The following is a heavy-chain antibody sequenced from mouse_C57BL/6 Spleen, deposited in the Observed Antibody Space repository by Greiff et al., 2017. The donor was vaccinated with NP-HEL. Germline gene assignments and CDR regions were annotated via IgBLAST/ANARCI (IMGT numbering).Heavy chain of an antibody. CDR3: ARPGDGSSYFDY. CDR2: ISSGGSYT. V-gene: IGHV5-6*02. J-gene: IGHJ2*01. D-gene: IGHD1-1*01. CDR1: GFTFSSYG. Sequence: EVMLVESGGDLVKPGGSLKLSCAASGFTFSSYGMSWVRQTPDKRLEWVATISSGGSYTYYPDSVKGRFTISRDNAKNTLYLQMSSLKSEDTAMYYCARPGDGSSYFDYWGQGTTLTVSS.